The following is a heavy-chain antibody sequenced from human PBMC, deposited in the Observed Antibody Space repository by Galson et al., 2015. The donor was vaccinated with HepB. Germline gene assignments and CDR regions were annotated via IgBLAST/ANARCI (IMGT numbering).Heavy chain of an antibody. Sequence: SVKVSCKASGYTFTSYDINWVRQATGQGLEWMGWMNPNNGKTGYAQKFQGRVTMTRDTSITTAYMELSSLRSEDTAVYYCARGLRGLGYCSSSSCYNWFDPFRQGALVTVSS. D-gene: IGHD2-2*03. CDR1: GYTFTSYD. J-gene: IGHJ5*02. CDR2: MNPNNGKT. V-gene: IGHV1-8*02. CDR3: ARGLRGLGYCSSSSCYNWFDP.